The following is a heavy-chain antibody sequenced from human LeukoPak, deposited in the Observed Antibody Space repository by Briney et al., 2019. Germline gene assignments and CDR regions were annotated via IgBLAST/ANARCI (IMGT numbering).Heavy chain of an antibody. D-gene: IGHD3-10*01. V-gene: IGHV3-7*01. J-gene: IGHJ4*02. CDR2: INEDGSEK. CDR3: ARAGYGTAARDY. CDR1: GFTFSSYW. Sequence: PGGSPRLSCAASGFTFSSYWMSWVRQAPGKGLEWVANINEDGSEKYYVDSVKGRFTISRDNAKNSVYLQLNSLRAEDTAVYYCARAGYGTAARDYWGQGTLVTVSS.